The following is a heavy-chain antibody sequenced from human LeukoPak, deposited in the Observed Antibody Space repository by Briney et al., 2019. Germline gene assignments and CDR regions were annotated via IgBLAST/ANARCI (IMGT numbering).Heavy chain of an antibody. CDR2: INHSGST. D-gene: IGHD3-22*01. CDR3: ASRYYDSSADI. J-gene: IGHJ3*02. CDR1: GGSISSYY. Sequence: SETLSLTCTVSGGSISSYYWSWIRQPPGKGLEWIGEINHSGSTNYNPSLKSRVTISVDTSKNQFSLKLSSVTAADTAVYYCASRYYDSSADIWGQGTMVTVSS. V-gene: IGHV4-34*01.